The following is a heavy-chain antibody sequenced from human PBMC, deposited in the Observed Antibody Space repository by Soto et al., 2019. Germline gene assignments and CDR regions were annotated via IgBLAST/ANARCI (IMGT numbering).Heavy chain of an antibody. Sequence: GGSLRLSCAASGFTFSSYGMHWFRQAPGKGLEWVAVIWYDGSNKYYADSVKGRFTISRDNSKNTLYLQMNSLRAEDTAVYYCARGRRYGSGSSEYYFDYWGQGTLVTVSS. CDR1: GFTFSSYG. CDR3: ARGRRYGSGSSEYYFDY. J-gene: IGHJ4*02. CDR2: IWYDGSNK. V-gene: IGHV3-33*01. D-gene: IGHD3-10*01.